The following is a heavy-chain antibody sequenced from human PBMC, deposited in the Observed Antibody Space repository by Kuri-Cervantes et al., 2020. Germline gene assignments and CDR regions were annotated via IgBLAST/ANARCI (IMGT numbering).Heavy chain of an antibody. CDR2: ISYDGSNK. CDR1: GFTFSSYA. J-gene: IGHJ3*02. D-gene: IGHD6-19*01. CDR3: AKDLSSGWPDDAFDI. V-gene: IGHV3-30*07. Sequence: GGSLRLSCAASGFTFSSYAMHWVRQAPGKGLEWVAVISYDGSNKYYADSVKGRFTISRDNSKNTLYLQMNSLRAEDTAVYYCAKDLSSGWPDDAFDIWGQGTMVTVSS.